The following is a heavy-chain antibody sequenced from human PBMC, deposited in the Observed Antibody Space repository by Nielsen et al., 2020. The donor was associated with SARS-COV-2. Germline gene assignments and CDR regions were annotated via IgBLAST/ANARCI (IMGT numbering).Heavy chain of an antibody. CDR3: ARAPSDYYGMDV. V-gene: IGHV1-46*02. CDR2: MDPSSGST. CDR1: GGSFNNRA. J-gene: IGHJ6*02. D-gene: IGHD3-3*01. Sequence: ASVKVSCKGSGGSFNNRAINWVRQAPGQGLEWMGIMDPSSGSTRYAQKLQGRVTMTRDTSTSTVYIEVSSLRSEDTAVYYCARAPSDYYGMDVWGQGTTVTVSS.